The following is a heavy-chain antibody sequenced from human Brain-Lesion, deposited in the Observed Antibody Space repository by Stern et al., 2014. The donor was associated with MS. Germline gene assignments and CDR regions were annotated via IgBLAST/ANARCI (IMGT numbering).Heavy chain of an antibody. CDR3: ARETGGYTYGDTDFFEY. V-gene: IGHV4-61*02. CDR2: IYSRGST. Sequence: VQLVESGPGLVKPSQTLSLTCIVSGGSISSGSFYWNWIRQPAGKGLEWIGRIYSRGSTNYNPYLKSPVTISGDTSKNQVSLKMFSMTAADTAVYYCARETGGYTYGDTDFFEYWGQGALVTVSS. J-gene: IGHJ4*02. D-gene: IGHD5-18*01. CDR1: GGSISSGSFY.